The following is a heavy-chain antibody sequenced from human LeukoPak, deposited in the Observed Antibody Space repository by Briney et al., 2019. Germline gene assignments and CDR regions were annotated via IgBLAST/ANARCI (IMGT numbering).Heavy chain of an antibody. V-gene: IGHV3-23*01. J-gene: IGHJ5*02. CDR2: ISGSGGST. CDR1: GFTFSSYA. D-gene: IGHD3-3*01. CDR3: AKGGYDFWSGYYSNWFDP. Sequence: PGGSLRLSCAASGFTFSSYAMSWVRQAPGKGLEWVSAISGSGGSTYYADSVKGRFTISRDNSKNTLYLQMNSLRAEDTAVYYCAKGGYDFWSGYYSNWFDPWGQGTLVTVSS.